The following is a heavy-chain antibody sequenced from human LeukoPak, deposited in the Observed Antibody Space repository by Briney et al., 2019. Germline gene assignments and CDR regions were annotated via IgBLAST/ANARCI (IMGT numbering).Heavy chain of an antibody. V-gene: IGHV4-38-2*02. CDR2: IYHSGST. CDR3: ARSVRQPITAYFDY. Sequence: SETLSLTCTVSGYSISSGYYWGWIRQPPGKGLEWIGSIYHSGSTYYNPSLKSRVTISVDTSKNQFSLKLSSVTAADTAVYYCARSVRQPITAYFDYWGQGTLVTVSP. D-gene: IGHD3-16*01. CDR1: GYSISSGYY. J-gene: IGHJ4*02.